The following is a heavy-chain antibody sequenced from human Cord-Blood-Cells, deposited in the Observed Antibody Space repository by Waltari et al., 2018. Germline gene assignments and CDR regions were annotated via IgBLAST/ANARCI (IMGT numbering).Heavy chain of an antibody. V-gene: IGHV4-31*03. CDR3: ARVMGDYGYYYYYMDV. Sequence: QVQLQESGPGLVKPSQTLSLTCTVSGVSISSVGYYWSWIRQHPGKGLEWIGYIYYSGSTYYNPSLKSRVTISVDTSKNQFSLKLSSVTAADTAVYYCARVMGDYGYYYYYMDVWGKGTTVTVSS. CDR2: IYYSGST. D-gene: IGHD4-17*01. J-gene: IGHJ6*03. CDR1: GVSISSVGYY.